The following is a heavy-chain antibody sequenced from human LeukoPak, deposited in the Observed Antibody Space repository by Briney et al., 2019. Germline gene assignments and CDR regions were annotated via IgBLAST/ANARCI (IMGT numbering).Heavy chain of an antibody. CDR2: ISGTSSAT. CDR1: EFTFSSSN. CDR3: ARGGGRSYSDAFDI. V-gene: IGHV3-48*02. J-gene: IGHJ3*02. D-gene: IGHD1-26*01. Sequence: GGSLRLSCAASEFTFSSSNMHWVRQAPGKGLEWVSFISGTSSATVYADSVKGRFTISRDIGRKSLYLQMNSLSDEDTAVYYCARGGGRSYSDAFDIWGQGTVVTVSS.